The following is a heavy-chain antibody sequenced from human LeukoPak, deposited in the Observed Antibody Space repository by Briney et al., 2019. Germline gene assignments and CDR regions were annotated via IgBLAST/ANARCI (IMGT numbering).Heavy chain of an antibody. CDR3: ARLIAVTGTVDYFDY. CDR2: ILFSGTT. D-gene: IGHD6-19*01. J-gene: IGHJ4*02. Sequence: SETLSLTCTVSGGSISGYIWSWIRQPPGKGLEWIGYILFSGTTNYNPSLKSRVAISVDASKNQFSLKLSSVTAADTAIYYCARLIAVTGTVDYFDYWGQGTLVTVSS. V-gene: IGHV4-59*01. CDR1: GGSISGYI.